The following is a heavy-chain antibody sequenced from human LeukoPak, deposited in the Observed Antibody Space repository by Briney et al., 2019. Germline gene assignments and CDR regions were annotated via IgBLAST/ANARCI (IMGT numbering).Heavy chain of an antibody. Sequence: GGSLRLSCAASGFTFSSYAMSWVRQAPGKGLEWVSAISGGGSTYYADSVKGRFTISRDNSKNTLYLQMNSLRAEDTAVYYCAKDDEDSSSSDYWGQGTLVTVSS. V-gene: IGHV3-23*01. J-gene: IGHJ4*02. D-gene: IGHD2-2*01. CDR1: GFTFSSYA. CDR3: AKDDEDSSSSDY. CDR2: ISGGGST.